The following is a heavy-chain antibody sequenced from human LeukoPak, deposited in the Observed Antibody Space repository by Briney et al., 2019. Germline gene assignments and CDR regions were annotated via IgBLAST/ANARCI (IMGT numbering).Heavy chain of an antibody. D-gene: IGHD6-6*01. V-gene: IGHV1-46*01. Sequence: ASVTVSCKASGYTFTSYYMHWVRQAPGQGLEWMGIINPSGGSTSYAQKFQGRVTMTRDMSTSTVYMELSSLRSEDTAVYYCARVEYSSSSPHYFFDYWGQGTLVTVSS. CDR3: ARVEYSSSSPHYFFDY. CDR2: INPSGGST. CDR1: GYTFTSYY. J-gene: IGHJ4*02.